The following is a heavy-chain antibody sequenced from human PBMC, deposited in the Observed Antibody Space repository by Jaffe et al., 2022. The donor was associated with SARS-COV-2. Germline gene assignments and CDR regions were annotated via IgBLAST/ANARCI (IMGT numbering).Heavy chain of an antibody. D-gene: IGHD3-10*01. J-gene: IGHJ4*02. CDR3: ARLHGSGTLRPFDY. V-gene: IGHV4-39*01. CDR1: GGSISSSSYY. CDR2: IYYSGST. Sequence: QLQLQESGPGLVKPSETLSLTCTVSGGSISSSSYYWGWIRQPPGKGLEWIGSIYYSGSTYYNPSLKSRVTISVDTSKNQFSLKLSSVTAADTAVYYCARLHGSGTLRPFDYWGQGTLVTVSS.